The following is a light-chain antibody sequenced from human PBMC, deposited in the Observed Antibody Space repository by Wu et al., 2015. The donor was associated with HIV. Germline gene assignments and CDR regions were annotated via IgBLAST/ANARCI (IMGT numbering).Light chain of an antibody. J-gene: IGKJ1*01. CDR2: HAS. Sequence: SASVGDRVTITCGPVRVLVTGWPGISRSHGKAPRLLIYHASGLDSGVPSRFSGSGSETEFTLTITNLQPDDFATYYCQQYNNDGTFGPGTKVEMK. CDR1: RVLVTG. CDR3: QQYNNDGT. V-gene: IGKV1-5*03.